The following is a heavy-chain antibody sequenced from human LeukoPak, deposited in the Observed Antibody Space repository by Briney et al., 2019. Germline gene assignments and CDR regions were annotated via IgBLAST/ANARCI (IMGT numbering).Heavy chain of an antibody. CDR3: ARFDHPHTYHYDSSGYYED. J-gene: IGHJ4*02. Sequence: GGSLRLSCAASGFTFSSYSMNWVRQAPGKGLEWVSYISSSSSTIYYADSVKGRFTISRDNAKNSLYLQMNSLRAEDTAVYYCARFDHPHTYHYDSSGYYEDWGQGTLVTVSS. V-gene: IGHV3-48*04. CDR2: ISSSSSTI. CDR1: GFTFSSYS. D-gene: IGHD3-22*01.